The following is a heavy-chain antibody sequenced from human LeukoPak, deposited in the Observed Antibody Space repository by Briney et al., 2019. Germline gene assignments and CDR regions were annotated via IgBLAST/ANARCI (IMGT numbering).Heavy chain of an antibody. Sequence: GGSLRLSCAASGFTFSSYSMNWVRQAPGKGLEWVSSISSSSSYIYYAVSVKGRFTISRDNAKNSLYLQMNSLRAEDTAVYYCARGAVAIRGNWFDPWGQGTLVTVSS. D-gene: IGHD6-19*01. CDR1: GFTFSSYS. CDR3: ARGAVAIRGNWFDP. CDR2: ISSSSSYI. J-gene: IGHJ5*02. V-gene: IGHV3-21*01.